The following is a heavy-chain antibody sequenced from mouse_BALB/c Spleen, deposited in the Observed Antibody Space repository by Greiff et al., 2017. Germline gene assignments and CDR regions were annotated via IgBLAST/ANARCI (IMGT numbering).Heavy chain of an antibody. J-gene: IGHJ3*01. CDR1: GYTFSSYW. CDR3: ARKYGNYWFAY. CDR2: ILPGSGST. Sequence: VQLQQSGAELMKPGASVKISCKATGYTFSSYWIEWVKQRPGHGLEWIGEILPGSGSTNYNEKFKGKATFTADTSSNTAYMQLSSLTSEDSAVYYCARKYGNYWFAYWGQGTLVTVSA. V-gene: IGHV1-9*01. D-gene: IGHD2-10*02.